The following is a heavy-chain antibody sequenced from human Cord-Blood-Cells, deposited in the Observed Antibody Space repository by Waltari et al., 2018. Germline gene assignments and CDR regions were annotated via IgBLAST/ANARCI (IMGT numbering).Heavy chain of an antibody. Sequence: VQPQQWGAGLLKPSETLSLTCAVYGGSFSGYYWSWIRQPPGKGREWIGEINQSGSTNYNPSLKSRVTISVDTSKNQFSLKLSSVTAADTAVYYCARYSSSDAFDIWGQGTMVTVSS. CDR2: INQSGST. CDR3: ARYSSSDAFDI. D-gene: IGHD6-6*01. CDR1: GGSFSGYY. V-gene: IGHV4-34*01. J-gene: IGHJ3*02.